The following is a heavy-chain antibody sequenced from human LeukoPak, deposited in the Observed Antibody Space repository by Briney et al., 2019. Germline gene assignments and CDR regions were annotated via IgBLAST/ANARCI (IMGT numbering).Heavy chain of an antibody. J-gene: IGHJ3*02. V-gene: IGHV1-2*06. CDR3: ARAGKVGAGAFDI. D-gene: IGHD1-26*01. Sequence: ASVKVSCKVSGGTFTGYYMHWVRQAPGQGLEWMGRINPNSGGTNYAQKFQGRVTMTRDTSISTAYMELSRLRSDDTAVYYCARAGKVGAGAFDIWGQGTMVTVSS. CDR2: INPNSGGT. CDR1: GGTFTGYY.